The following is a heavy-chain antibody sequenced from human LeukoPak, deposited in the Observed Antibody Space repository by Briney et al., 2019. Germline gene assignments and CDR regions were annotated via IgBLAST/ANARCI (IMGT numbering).Heavy chain of an antibody. V-gene: IGHV3-48*03. CDR2: ISSSGSTI. CDR3: ARGGQYSSSWYLALYNWFDP. J-gene: IGHJ5*02. CDR1: GFTFSSYE. D-gene: IGHD6-13*01. Sequence: PGGSLRLSCAASGFTFSSYEMNWVRQAPGKGLEWVSYISSSGSTIYYADSVKGRFTISRDNAKNSLYLQMNSLRAEDTAVYYCARGGQYSSSWYLALYNWFDPWGQGTLVTVSS.